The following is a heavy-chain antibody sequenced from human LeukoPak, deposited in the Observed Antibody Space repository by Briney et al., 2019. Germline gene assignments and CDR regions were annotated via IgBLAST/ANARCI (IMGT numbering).Heavy chain of an antibody. V-gene: IGHV4-31*03. CDR3: ARASNNWNYVDP. CDR1: GGSINSGGYY. D-gene: IGHD1-7*01. J-gene: IGHJ5*02. CDR2: IYYSGST. Sequence: TLSLTCTVSGGSINSGGYYWSWIRQHPGKGLESIGYIYYSGSTYYNPSLKSRVTISVDTSKNQFSLKLSSVTAADTAVYYCARASNNWNYVDPCGQGTLVTVSS.